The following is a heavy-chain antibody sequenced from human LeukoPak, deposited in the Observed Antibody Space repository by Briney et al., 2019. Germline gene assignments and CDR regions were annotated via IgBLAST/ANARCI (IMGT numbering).Heavy chain of an antibody. J-gene: IGHJ4*02. CDR3: ARDGNDCSSISCYADY. CDR1: GFTFNSYS. CDR2: ISSSSSYI. D-gene: IGHD2-2*01. V-gene: IGHV3-21*01. Sequence: GGSLRLSCAASGFTFNSYSMKWVRRAPGKGLEWVSSISSSSSYIYYADSVKGRFTISRDNAKDTLYLQINSLRVEDTAVYYCARDGNDCSSISCYADYWGQGTLVTVAS.